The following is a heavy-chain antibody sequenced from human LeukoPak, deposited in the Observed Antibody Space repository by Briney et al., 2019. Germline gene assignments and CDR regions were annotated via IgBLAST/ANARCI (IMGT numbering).Heavy chain of an antibody. J-gene: IGHJ3*02. V-gene: IGHV4-4*07. CDR1: GGSISSYY. D-gene: IGHD6-13*01. Sequence: SETLSLTRTVSGGSISSYYWSWIRQPAGKGLEWIGRIYTSGSTNYNPSLKSRVTMSVDTSKNQFSLKLSSVTAADTAVYYCAGGREEPRQLVPIDAFDIWGQGTMVTVSS. CDR2: IYTSGST. CDR3: AGGREEPRQLVPIDAFDI.